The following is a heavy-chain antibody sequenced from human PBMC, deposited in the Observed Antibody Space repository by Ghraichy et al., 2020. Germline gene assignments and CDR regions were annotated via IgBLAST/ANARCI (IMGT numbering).Heavy chain of an antibody. V-gene: IGHV3-48*02. D-gene: IGHD2-21*02. CDR2: ISSSGITI. CDR1: GFTFSSYT. CDR3: ARDLTYCGGDCYSDY. Sequence: GESQNISCAASGFTFSSYTMNWVRQAPGKGLEWVSYISSSGITIYYADSVKGRFTISRDNAKNSLYLQMNSLRDEDTAVYYCARDLTYCGGDCYSDYWGQGTLVTVSS. J-gene: IGHJ4*02.